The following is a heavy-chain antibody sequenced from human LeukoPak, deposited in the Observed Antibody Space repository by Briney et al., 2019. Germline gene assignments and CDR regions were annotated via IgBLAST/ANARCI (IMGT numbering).Heavy chain of an antibody. V-gene: IGHV1-69*05. CDR1: GGTFSSYA. D-gene: IGHD6-13*01. J-gene: IGHJ1*01. CDR2: IIPIFGTA. Sequence: SVTVSCKASGGTFSSYAISWVRQAPGQGLEWMGGIIPIFGTANYAQKFQGRVTITTDESTSTAYMELSSLRSEDTAVCYCARKGPPGAAAGTGYFQHWGQGTLVTVSS. CDR3: ARKGPPGAAAGTGYFQH.